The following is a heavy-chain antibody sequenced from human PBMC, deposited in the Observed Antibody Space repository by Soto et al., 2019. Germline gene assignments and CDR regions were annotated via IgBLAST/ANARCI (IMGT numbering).Heavy chain of an antibody. CDR2: ISAYNGNT. V-gene: IGHV1-18*01. CDR1: GYTFTSYG. D-gene: IGHD6-6*01. CDR3: ARDNIAARLAYWYFDL. Sequence: QVQLVQSGAEVKKPGASVKVSCKASGYTFTSYGISWVRQAPGQGLEWMGWISAYNGNTNYAQKLQGRVTMTTDTTTRTAYMELRSLRSDDTAVYYCARDNIAARLAYWYFDLWGRGTLVTVSS. J-gene: IGHJ2*01.